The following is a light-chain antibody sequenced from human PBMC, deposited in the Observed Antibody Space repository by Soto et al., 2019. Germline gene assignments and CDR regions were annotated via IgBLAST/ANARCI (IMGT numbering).Light chain of an antibody. J-gene: IGLJ2*01. Sequence: QSVLTQPASVSGSPGQSITISCTGTSSDVGGYKYVSWYQQHPGKAPKLMIYEVSNRPSGVSNRFSGSKSGNTASLTISGLQAEDEADYYCSSYTSSSTRIIGGGTKLTVL. V-gene: IGLV2-14*01. CDR2: EVS. CDR3: SSYTSSSTRI. CDR1: SSDVGGYKY.